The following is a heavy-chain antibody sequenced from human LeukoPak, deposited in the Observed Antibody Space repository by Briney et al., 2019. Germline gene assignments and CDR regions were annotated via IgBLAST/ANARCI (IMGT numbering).Heavy chain of an antibody. V-gene: IGHV4-59*01. CDR1: GGSISSYY. Sequence: SETLSLTCTVSGGSISSYYWSWIRQPPGKGLEWIGYIYYSGSTNYNPSLKSRVTISVDTSKNQFSLKLSSVTAADTAVYYCARALHYCSSTSCPRYYFDYWGQGTLVTVSS. CDR2: IYYSGST. J-gene: IGHJ4*02. D-gene: IGHD2-2*01. CDR3: ARALHYCSSTSCPRYYFDY.